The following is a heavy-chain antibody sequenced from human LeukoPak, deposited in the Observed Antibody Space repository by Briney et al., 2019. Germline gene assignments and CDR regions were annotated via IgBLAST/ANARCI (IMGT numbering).Heavy chain of an antibody. CDR3: ASLLLGTTLDY. CDR2: VYTSGNT. V-gene: IGHV4-4*09. CDR1: GVSFTSYY. J-gene: IGHJ4*02. D-gene: IGHD1-26*01. Sequence: SETLSLTCTVSGVSFTSYYWSWIRQPPGKGLEWIGYVYTSGNTNYNPTLKSRVTISVDTYTTQSSLKLSSVTAEDTAVYYCASLLLGTTLDYWGQGNLVTVSS.